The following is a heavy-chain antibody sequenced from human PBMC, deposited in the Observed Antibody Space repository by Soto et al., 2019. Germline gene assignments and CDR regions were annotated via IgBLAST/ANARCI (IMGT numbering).Heavy chain of an antibody. Sequence: QVQLVQSGAEVKKPGSSVKVSCKASGGSLSNYGISWVRQAPGQGLEWMGAIIPVFGTPNYAQKFQDRVTXXAXXSTTTVYTEVRSLTSEDTAVYYCARGDATKIVVTTYYGMDVWGQGTTVTVSS. J-gene: IGHJ6*02. CDR1: GGSLSNYG. D-gene: IGHD3-22*01. CDR3: ARGDATKIVVTTYYGMDV. CDR2: IIPVFGTP. V-gene: IGHV1-69*12.